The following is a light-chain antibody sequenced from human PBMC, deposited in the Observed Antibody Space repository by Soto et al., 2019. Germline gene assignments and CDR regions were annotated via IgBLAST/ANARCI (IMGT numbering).Light chain of an antibody. Sequence: DIQMTQSASAVSASVGDTVTITCRASQSISTSLAWYQQKPGKAPNLLISGASTLEEGVPSRFRGSGSGTEFTLTITSLQTDDFATYYCQQYITYSTFGQGTKVDIK. V-gene: IGKV1-5*01. J-gene: IGKJ1*01. CDR3: QQYITYST. CDR1: QSISTS. CDR2: GAS.